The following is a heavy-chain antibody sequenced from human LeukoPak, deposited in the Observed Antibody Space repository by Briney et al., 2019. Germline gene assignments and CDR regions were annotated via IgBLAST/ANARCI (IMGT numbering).Heavy chain of an antibody. V-gene: IGHV3-30*04. D-gene: IGHD6-19*01. Sequence: GGSLRLSCAASGFTFSSYAMHWVRQAPGKGLEWVAVISYDGSNKNFADSVKGRFTISRDNAKNSLYLQMNSLRAEDTAVYYCARDAIAVAARPFDYWGQGTLVTVSS. CDR3: ARDAIAVAARPFDY. CDR2: ISYDGSNK. J-gene: IGHJ4*02. CDR1: GFTFSSYA.